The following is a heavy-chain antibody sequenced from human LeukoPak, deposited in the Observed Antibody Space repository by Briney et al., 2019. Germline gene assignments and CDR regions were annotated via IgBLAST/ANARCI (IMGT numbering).Heavy chain of an antibody. CDR3: ASLPSMGVAGTKGWFDP. D-gene: IGHD6-19*01. V-gene: IGHV4-4*09. CDR2: IYTSGST. CDR1: GGSISSYF. J-gene: IGHJ5*02. Sequence: SETLSLTCTVSGGSISSYFWFWIRQPPGKGLEWIGYIYTSGSTNYNPSLKSRVTISVDTSKNQFSLKLSSVTAADTAVYYCASLPSMGVAGTKGWFDPWGQGTLVTVSS.